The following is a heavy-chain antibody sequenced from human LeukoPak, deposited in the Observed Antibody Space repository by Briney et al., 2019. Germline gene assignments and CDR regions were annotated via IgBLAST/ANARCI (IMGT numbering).Heavy chain of an antibody. Sequence: SETLSLTCTVSGGSINSYYWSWIRQPAGKGLEWIGRFHTSGSTDYNPSLKSRVTMSVDTSKNQFSLKLSSVTAADAAVYYCARGDATYYYYMDVWGKGTTVTVSS. CDR3: ARGDATYYYYMDV. J-gene: IGHJ6*03. D-gene: IGHD2-2*01. CDR1: GGSINSYY. CDR2: FHTSGST. V-gene: IGHV4-4*07.